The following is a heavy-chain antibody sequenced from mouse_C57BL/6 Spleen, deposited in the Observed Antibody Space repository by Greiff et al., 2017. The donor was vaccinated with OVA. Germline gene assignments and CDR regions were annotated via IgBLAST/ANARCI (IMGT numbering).Heavy chain of an antibody. D-gene: IGHD1-1*01. J-gene: IGHJ1*03. CDR1: GYAFSSYW. V-gene: IGHV1-80*01. CDR3: ARYGSENWYFDV. Sequence: QVQLKQSGAELVKPGASVKISCKASGYAFSSYWMNWVKQRPGKGLEWIGQIYPGDGDTNYNGKFKGKATLTADKSSSTAYMQLSSLTSEDSAVYFCARYGSENWYFDVWGTGTTVTVSS. CDR2: IYPGDGDT.